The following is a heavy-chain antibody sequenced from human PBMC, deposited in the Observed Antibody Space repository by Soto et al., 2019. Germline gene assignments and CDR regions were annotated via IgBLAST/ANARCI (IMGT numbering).Heavy chain of an antibody. D-gene: IGHD2-8*01. Sequence: RGESLKISCKGSGYSFTSYWIGWVRQMPGKGLEWMGIIYPGDSDTRYSPSFQGQVTISADKSISTAYLQWSSLKASDTAMYYCARGGYCTNGVCYTDYYYGMDVWGQGTTVTVSS. V-gene: IGHV5-51*01. J-gene: IGHJ6*02. CDR2: IYPGDSDT. CDR1: GYSFTSYW. CDR3: ARGGYCTNGVCYTDYYYGMDV.